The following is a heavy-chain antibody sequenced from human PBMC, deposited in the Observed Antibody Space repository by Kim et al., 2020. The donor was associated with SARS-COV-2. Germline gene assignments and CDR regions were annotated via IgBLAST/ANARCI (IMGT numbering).Heavy chain of an antibody. J-gene: IGHJ4*02. D-gene: IGHD2-2*01. Sequence: GGSLRLSCAASGFTFSSYEMNWVRQAPGKGLEWVSYISSSGSTIYYADSVKGRFTISRDNAKNSLYLQMNSLRAEDTAVYYCASGVQPVPYGSSTSCHDYWGQGTLVTVSS. CDR2: ISSSGSTI. CDR3: ASGVQPVPYGSSTSCHDY. CDR1: GFTFSSYE. V-gene: IGHV3-48*03.